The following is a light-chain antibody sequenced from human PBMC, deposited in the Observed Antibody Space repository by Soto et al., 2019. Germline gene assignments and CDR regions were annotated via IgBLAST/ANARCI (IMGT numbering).Light chain of an antibody. J-gene: IGLJ3*02. Sequence: QSVLTQPPSVSGAPGQRVTISCTGSSSNIGADYDVHWYQHLPGTAPKVLIYGNINRPSGVPDRFSVSKSGTSAFLAITGLQAEDEADYHCQSYDSSLRGARVFGGGTKLTVL. CDR2: GNI. CDR1: SSNIGADYD. CDR3: QSYDSSLRGARV. V-gene: IGLV1-40*01.